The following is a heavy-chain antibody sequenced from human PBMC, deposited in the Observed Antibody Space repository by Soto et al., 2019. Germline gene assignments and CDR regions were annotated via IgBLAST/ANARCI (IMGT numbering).Heavy chain of an antibody. CDR3: AKARPSGGYYYVEALDV. D-gene: IGHD3-22*01. V-gene: IGHV3-23*01. Sequence: EVQLLESGGGLVQPGGSLRLSCAASGFTFSGYAMTWVRQAPGKGLEWVSVISDGGLSSYYAYSVKGRFTISRDNSKSTLYLQMNSLRAEDTPVYFCAKARPSGGYYYVEALDVWGQGTTVTVSS. CDR1: GFTFSGYA. J-gene: IGHJ3*01. CDR2: ISDGGLSS.